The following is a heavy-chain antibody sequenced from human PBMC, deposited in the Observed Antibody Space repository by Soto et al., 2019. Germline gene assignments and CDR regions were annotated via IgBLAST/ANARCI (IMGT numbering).Heavy chain of an antibody. V-gene: IGHV1-69*01. D-gene: IGHD3-16*02. CDR2: IIPIFGTA. J-gene: IGHJ4*02. Sequence: QVQLVQSGAEVKKPGSSVKVSCKASGGTFSSYAISWVRQAPGQGLEWMGGIIPIFGTANYAQKFQCRVRITADDSTSTAYMELRNLGCEDTAVYYWSREAPLYRTGGVIVDDWGQGTLVTVSS. CDR1: GGTFSSYA. CDR3: SREAPLYRTGGVIVDD.